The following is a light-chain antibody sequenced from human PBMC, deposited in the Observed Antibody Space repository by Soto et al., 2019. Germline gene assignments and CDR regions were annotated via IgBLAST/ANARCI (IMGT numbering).Light chain of an antibody. CDR2: AAS. CDR1: QTISTY. V-gene: IGKV1-39*01. Sequence: DIQMTQSRSSLSASVGDRVTITCRASQTISTYLSWFQQKPGKAPKVLIYAASTLQSGVPSRFSGSASGAEFTLTISKLQSEDFATYYCQQSFSPLLTFGGGTKVEIK. J-gene: IGKJ4*01. CDR3: QQSFSPLLT.